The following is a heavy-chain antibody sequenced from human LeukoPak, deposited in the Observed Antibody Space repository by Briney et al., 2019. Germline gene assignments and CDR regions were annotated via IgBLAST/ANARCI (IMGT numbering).Heavy chain of an antibody. D-gene: IGHD2-21*02. J-gene: IGHJ6*02. CDR3: ASPSPAYCGGDCYSTTYYYYGMDV. Sequence: GASVKVSCKASGYTFTSYGISWVRQAPGQGLEWMGWISAYNGNTNYAQKLQGRVTMTTDTSTSTAYMELRSLRSDDTAVYYCASPSPAYCGGDCYSTTYYYYGMDVWGQGTTVTVSS. CDR1: GYTFTSYG. CDR2: ISAYNGNT. V-gene: IGHV1-18*01.